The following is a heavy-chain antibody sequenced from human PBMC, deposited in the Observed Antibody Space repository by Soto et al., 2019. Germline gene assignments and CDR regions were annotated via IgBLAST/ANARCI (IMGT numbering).Heavy chain of an antibody. D-gene: IGHD2-15*01. J-gene: IGHJ4*02. CDR1: GYTFTSYY. V-gene: IGHV1-46*04. CDR3: ARVYCSGGGGCGIDF. CDR2: ISPSGGST. Sequence: QVQLVQSGAEVKKPGASVKVSCKASGYTFTSYYMHWVRQAPGQGLEWMGIISPSGGSTTYAQKLQGRVRMTRNTSTSTVYMELSSLRSEDTAVYYCARVYCSGGGGCGIDFWGQGTLVTVSS.